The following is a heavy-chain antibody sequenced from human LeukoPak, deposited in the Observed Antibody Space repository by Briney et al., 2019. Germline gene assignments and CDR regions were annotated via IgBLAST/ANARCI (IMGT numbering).Heavy chain of an antibody. Sequence: GGSLRLSCAASGFTFSSYAMSWVRQSPGQGLESVSGISGSGGSTYYADSVKGRFTISSDNSKNRLYLQMNSLRAEDTAVYYCAKRPRGNYLDPFDYWGQGTLVTVSS. CDR3: AKRPRGNYLDPFDY. D-gene: IGHD3-10*01. V-gene: IGHV3-23*01. CDR1: GFTFSSYA. J-gene: IGHJ4*02. CDR2: ISGSGGST.